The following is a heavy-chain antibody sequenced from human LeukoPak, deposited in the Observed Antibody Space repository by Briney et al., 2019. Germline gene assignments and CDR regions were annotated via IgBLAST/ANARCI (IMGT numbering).Heavy chain of an antibody. CDR1: GFTFSSYG. V-gene: IGHV3-33*01. Sequence: GGSLRLSCAASGFTFSSYGMHWVRQAPGKGLEWVAVIWYDGSNKYYAESVKGRFTISRDNSKNTLYLQMNSLRAEDTAVYYCARSAANIGFSPLDYWGQGTLVTVSS. CDR3: ARSAANIGFSPLDY. D-gene: IGHD5-18*01. CDR2: IWYDGSNK. J-gene: IGHJ4*02.